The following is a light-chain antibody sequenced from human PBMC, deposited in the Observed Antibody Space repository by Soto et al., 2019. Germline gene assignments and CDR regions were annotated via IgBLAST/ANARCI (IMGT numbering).Light chain of an antibody. J-gene: IGKJ3*01. CDR2: VAA. CDR3: QHYHNLPFT. CDR1: QDISNY. Sequence: DIQMTQSPSSLSASVGDRVTITCQASQDISNYLSWYQQKPGKAPKLLIYVAANLQTGVPSRFSGGGSGTHFALTISSLQPEDIATYYCQHYHNLPFTFGPGTKVDVK. V-gene: IGKV1-33*01.